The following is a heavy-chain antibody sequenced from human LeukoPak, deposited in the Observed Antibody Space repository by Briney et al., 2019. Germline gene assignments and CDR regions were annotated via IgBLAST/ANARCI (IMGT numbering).Heavy chain of an antibody. CDR3: AKDTDSSSWPYYYYGMDV. D-gene: IGHD6-13*01. Sequence: GRSLRLSCAASGFTFSSYGMHWVRQAPGKGLEWVAVIWDDGSNKYYADSVKGRFTISRDNSKNTMYLQMNSLRAEDTAVYYCAKDTDSSSWPYYYYGMDVWGQGTTVTVSS. CDR1: GFTFSSYG. J-gene: IGHJ6*02. CDR2: IWDDGSNK. V-gene: IGHV3-33*06.